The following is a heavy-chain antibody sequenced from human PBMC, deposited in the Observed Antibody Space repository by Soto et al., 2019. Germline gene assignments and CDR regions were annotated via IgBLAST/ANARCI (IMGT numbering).Heavy chain of an antibody. J-gene: IGHJ5*02. Sequence: PSETLSLTCTVSGASISSGGHYWSWIRQHPGKGLEWIGYIYYSGNTYYNPSLKSRVLISIDTSKNQFSLRLSSVTAADTAVYYCARDYFGSGSYYTKGNWFDPWGQGALVTV. CDR2: IYYSGNT. CDR1: GASISSGGHY. V-gene: IGHV4-31*03. CDR3: ARDYFGSGSYYTKGNWFDP. D-gene: IGHD3-10*01.